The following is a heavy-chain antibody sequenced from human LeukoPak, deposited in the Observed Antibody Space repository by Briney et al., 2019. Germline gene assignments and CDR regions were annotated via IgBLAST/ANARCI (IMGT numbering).Heavy chain of an antibody. CDR2: INSDGSWT. CDR1: GNYW. CDR3: VSFYETY. D-gene: IGHD2-2*01. J-gene: IGHJ4*02. V-gene: IGHV3-74*01. Sequence: GGSLRLSCAASGNYWMRWVRQAPGKGLVWVSHINSDGSWTSYADSVKGRFTISKGNAKNTVYLQMNNLRAEDTAVYYCVSFYETYWGRGTLVTVSS.